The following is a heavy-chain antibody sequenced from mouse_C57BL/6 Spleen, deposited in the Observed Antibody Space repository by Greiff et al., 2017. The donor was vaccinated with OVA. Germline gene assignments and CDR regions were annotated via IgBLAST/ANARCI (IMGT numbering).Heavy chain of an antibody. CDR3: ARWLQGCDY. CDR2: IPPNSGST. J-gene: IGHJ2*01. Sequence: QVQLQQPGAELVKPGASVKLSCKASGYTFTSYWMHWVKQRPGQGLEWIGMIPPNSGSTNYNEKFKSKSTLTVDKSSSTAYMQLSSLTAEDAAVYYCARWLQGCDYWGQGTTLTVSS. CDR1: GYTFTSYW. V-gene: IGHV1-64*01. D-gene: IGHD2-2*01.